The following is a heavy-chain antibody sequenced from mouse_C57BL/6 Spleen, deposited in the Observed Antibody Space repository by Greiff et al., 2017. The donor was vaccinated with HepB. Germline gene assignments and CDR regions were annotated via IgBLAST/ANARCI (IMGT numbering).Heavy chain of an antibody. J-gene: IGHJ2*01. CDR2: ISYDGSN. Sequence: EVKFEESGPGLVKPSQSLSLTCSVTGYSITSGYYWNWIRQFPGNKLEWMGYISYDGSNNYNPSLKNRISITRDTSKNQFFLKLNSVTTEDTATYYCARADFITTVVVFDYWGQGTTLTVSS. CDR3: ARADFITTVVVFDY. V-gene: IGHV3-6*01. CDR1: GYSITSGYY. D-gene: IGHD1-1*01.